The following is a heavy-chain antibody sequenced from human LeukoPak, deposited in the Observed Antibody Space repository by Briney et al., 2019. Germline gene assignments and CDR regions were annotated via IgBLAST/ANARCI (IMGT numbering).Heavy chain of an antibody. V-gene: IGHV4-30-2*01. J-gene: IGHJ5*02. CDR1: GGSISSGGYY. CDR2: IYHSGST. Sequence: SETLSLTCTVSGGSISSGGYYWSWIRQPPGKGLEWIGYIYHSGSTYYNPSLKSRVTISVDRSKNQFSLKLSSVTAADTAVYYCARDCRQAKWCSNWFDPWGQGTLVTVSS. CDR3: ARDCRQAKWCSNWFDP. D-gene: IGHD2-8*01.